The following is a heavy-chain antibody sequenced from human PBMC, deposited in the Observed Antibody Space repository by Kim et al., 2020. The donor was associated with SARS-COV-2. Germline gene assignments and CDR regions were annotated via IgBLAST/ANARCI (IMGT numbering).Heavy chain of an antibody. CDR2: ISKDGRDK. CDR1: GFTLRSYF. V-gene: IGHV3-30*04. J-gene: IGHJ4*01. Sequence: GGSLRLSCAASGFTLRSYFMHWVRQSPGKGLEWVALISKDGRDKEYADSVKGRFTISRDNSKNTIYLQMSSLRFDDTAVVYCARAPDSGGLHYFDYWGQGTLVTVSS. D-gene: IGHD6-19*01. CDR3: ARAPDSGGLHYFDY.